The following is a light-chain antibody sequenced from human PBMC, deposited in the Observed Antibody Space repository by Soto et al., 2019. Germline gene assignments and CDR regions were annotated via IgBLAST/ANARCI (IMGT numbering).Light chain of an antibody. CDR2: GVT. CDR1: SGDFGGYNY. J-gene: IGLJ1*01. V-gene: IGLV2-14*03. CDR3: NSYTNSNTLPV. Sequence: QSALTQPASVSGSAGQSITISCTGASGDFGGYNYVSWYQQHPGKAPQLLIYGVTNRPSGVSNRFSGSKSGNTASLTISGLQADDEAEYYCNSYTNSNTLPVFGTGTKVTVL.